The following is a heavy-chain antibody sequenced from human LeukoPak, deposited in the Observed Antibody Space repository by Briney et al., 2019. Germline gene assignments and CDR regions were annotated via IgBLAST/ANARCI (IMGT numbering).Heavy chain of an antibody. J-gene: IGHJ4*02. Sequence: PSETLSLTCTVSGGSIRSTTHYWSWIRQPPGKGLEWIGYIYRSGTTNYNPSLRSRVTISVDTSKNQFSLKLSSVTAADTAVYYCATMKAVRVNDFWSGYPDYWGQGTLVTVSS. CDR2: IYRSGTT. CDR3: ATMKAVRVNDFWSGYPDY. CDR1: GGSIRSTTHY. D-gene: IGHD3-3*01. V-gene: IGHV4-61*01.